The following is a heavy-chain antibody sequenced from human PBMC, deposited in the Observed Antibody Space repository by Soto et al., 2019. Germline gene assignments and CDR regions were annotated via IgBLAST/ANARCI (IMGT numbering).Heavy chain of an antibody. CDR1: GGTFSSYG. V-gene: IGHV1-69*13. J-gene: IGHJ4*02. D-gene: IGHD1-26*01. CDR3: ARSVGVTTLSYLDY. Sequence: SVKVSCKAAGGTFSSYGISWVRQAPGQGLEWMGGIIPMFGTATHTQNFQGRLTITADESTSTAYMELSSLRSEDTAVYFCARSVGVTTLSYLDYWGQGTLLTVSS. CDR2: IIPMFGTA.